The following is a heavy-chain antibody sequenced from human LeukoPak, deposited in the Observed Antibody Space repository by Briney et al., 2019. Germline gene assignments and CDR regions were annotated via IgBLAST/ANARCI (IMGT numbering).Heavy chain of an antibody. CDR2: INTDGSST. D-gene: IGHD3-16*01. CDR3: AREGGKYYFDY. J-gene: IGHJ4*02. Sequence: PGGSLRLSCADSGFTFSSYWMHWVRQAPGKGLVWVSRINTDGSSTGYADSVKGRFTISRDNSKNTLYLQMNSLRAEDTAVYYCAREGGKYYFDYWGQGTLVTVSS. V-gene: IGHV3-74*01. CDR1: GFTFSSYW.